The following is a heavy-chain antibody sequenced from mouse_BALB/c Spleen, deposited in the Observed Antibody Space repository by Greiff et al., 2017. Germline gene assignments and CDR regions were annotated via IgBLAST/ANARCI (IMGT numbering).Heavy chain of an antibody. CDR3: ASSYRYQYYYAMDY. CDR2: ISYSGST. D-gene: IGHD2-14*01. J-gene: IGHJ4*01. CDR1: GDSITSGY. V-gene: IGHV3-8*02. Sequence: EVMLVESGPSLVKPSQTLSLTCSVTGDSITSGYWNWIRKFPGNKLEYMGYISYSGSTYYNPSLKSRISITRDTSKNQYYLQLNSVTTEDTATYYCASSYRYQYYYAMDYWGQGTSVTVSS.